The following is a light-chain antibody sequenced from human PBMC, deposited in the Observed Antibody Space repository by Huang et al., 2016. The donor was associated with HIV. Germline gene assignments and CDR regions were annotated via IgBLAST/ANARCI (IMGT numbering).Light chain of an antibody. CDR1: QRVSGF. CDR2: EAS. J-gene: IGKJ2*01. V-gene: IGKV3-11*01. CDR3: QHRRNGPPLYT. Sequence: EIVLTQSPATLSLSPGERATLSCRASQRVSGFLAWYQQKPGQAPRRLIYEASHRAPGIPARFSASGSGTDFTLTVSSVEPEDFAVYYCQHRRNGPPLYTFGQGSKLQIK.